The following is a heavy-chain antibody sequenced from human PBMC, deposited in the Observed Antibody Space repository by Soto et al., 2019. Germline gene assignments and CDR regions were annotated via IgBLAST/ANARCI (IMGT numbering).Heavy chain of an antibody. CDR2: VYSTGGV. V-gene: IGHV4-4*07. CDR3: ARDLSGTGLDI. Sequence: QLQLHESGPGLVKPSETLSLTCNVSGDSIGRFYWSWIRQSAGKGLEWIGRVYSTGGVTYNPALKRRVTISLDRSSNHVSLEMNSVTAADTAVYFCARDLSGTGLDIWGRGPRVSVSS. J-gene: IGHJ6*02. D-gene: IGHD1-26*01. CDR1: GDSIGRFY.